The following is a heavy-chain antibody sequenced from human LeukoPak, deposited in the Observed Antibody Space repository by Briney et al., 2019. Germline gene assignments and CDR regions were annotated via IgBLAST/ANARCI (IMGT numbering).Heavy chain of an antibody. V-gene: IGHV4-38-2*02. D-gene: IGHD3-22*01. CDR3: ARHRRRGSIVVVPFDY. CDR1: GYSISSGYY. Sequence: SETLSLTCTVSGYSISSGYYWSWIRQPPGKGLEWIGEINHSGSTNYSPSLKSRVSISVDTSKNQFSLKLSSVTAADTAVYYCARHRRRGSIVVVPFDYWGQGTLVTVSS. CDR2: INHSGST. J-gene: IGHJ4*02.